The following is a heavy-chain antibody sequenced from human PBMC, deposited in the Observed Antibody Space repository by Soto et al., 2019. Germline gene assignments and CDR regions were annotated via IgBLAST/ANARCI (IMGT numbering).Heavy chain of an antibody. Sequence: EVQLLESGGGLVQPGGSLRLSCAASGFTFSSYAMSWVRQAPGKGLEWVSAISGSGGSTYYADSVKGRFTISRDNSKNTLYLQMNSLRAEDTAVYYCAKDQGAMAGLDPNGYYDYWGQGTLVTVSS. J-gene: IGHJ4*02. D-gene: IGHD6-19*01. V-gene: IGHV3-23*01. CDR3: AKDQGAMAGLDPNGYYDY. CDR2: ISGSGGST. CDR1: GFTFSSYA.